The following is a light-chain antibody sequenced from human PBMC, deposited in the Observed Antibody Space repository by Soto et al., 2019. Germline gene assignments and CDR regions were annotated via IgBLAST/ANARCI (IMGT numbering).Light chain of an antibody. CDR2: SND. J-gene: IGLJ3*02. Sequence: QLVLTQPPSASGPPGQRVTISCSGSGSTIGSNTVDWYQQLPGTAPKLLIYSNDQRPLGVPDRFSVYRSGTSASLAISGLQPDDEGIYYCAVWCNNINGPVVVGGGTKLTVL. CDR1: GSTIGSNT. V-gene: IGLV1-44*01. CDR3: AVWCNNINGPVV.